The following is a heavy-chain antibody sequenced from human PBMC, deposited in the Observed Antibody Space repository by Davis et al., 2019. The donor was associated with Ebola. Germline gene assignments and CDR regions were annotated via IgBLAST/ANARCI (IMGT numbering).Heavy chain of an antibody. V-gene: IGHV3-23*01. Sequence: GGSLRLSCAASEFTFTIYAMSWVRQAPGKGLEWVSTVTSGGDSTYYADSVKGRFTISRDNAKNTLYLQINSLRAEDTAMYYCARDRNPYGLDVWGQGTTVTVS. CDR2: VTSGGDST. CDR3: ARDRNPYGLDV. J-gene: IGHJ6*02. CDR1: EFTFTIYA. D-gene: IGHD1-14*01.